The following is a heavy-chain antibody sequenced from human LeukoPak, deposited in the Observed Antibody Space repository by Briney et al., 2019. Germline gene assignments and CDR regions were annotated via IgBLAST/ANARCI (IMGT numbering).Heavy chain of an antibody. J-gene: IGHJ6*03. V-gene: IGHV3-21*01. CDR3: ARDTVTTYYYYYMDV. D-gene: IGHD4-17*01. Sequence: KPGGSLRLSCAASGFTFSSYSMNWVRQAPGKGLEWVSSISSSSSYIYYADSVKGRFTISRDNAKNSLYLQMNSLRAEDTAVYYCARDTVTTYYYYYMDVWGKGTTVTVSS. CDR2: ISSSSSYI. CDR1: GFTFSSYS.